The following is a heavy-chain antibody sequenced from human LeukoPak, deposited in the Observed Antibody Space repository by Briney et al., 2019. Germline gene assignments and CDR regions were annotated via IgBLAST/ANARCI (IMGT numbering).Heavy chain of an antibody. CDR3: ARAASSSSWYSGAASDI. CDR2: IYTSGST. CDR1: GGSISSGSYY. J-gene: IGHJ3*02. Sequence: SQTLSLTCTVSGGSISSGSYYWSWIRQPARKGLEWIGRIYTSGSTNYNPSLKSRVTISVDTSKNQFSLKLSSVTAADTAVYYCARAASSSSWYSGAASDIWGQRTMVTVSS. V-gene: IGHV4-61*02. D-gene: IGHD6-13*01.